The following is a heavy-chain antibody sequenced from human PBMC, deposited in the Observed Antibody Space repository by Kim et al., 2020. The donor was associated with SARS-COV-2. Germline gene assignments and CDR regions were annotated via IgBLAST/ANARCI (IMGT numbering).Heavy chain of an antibody. CDR3: ARGYVGATFFDY. CDR2: ISSSSSYI. J-gene: IGHJ4*02. V-gene: IGHV3-21*04. D-gene: IGHD1-26*01. Sequence: GGSLRLSCAASGFTFSSYSMNWVRQAPGKGLEWVSSISSSSSYIYYADSVKGRFTISRDNAKNSLYLQMNSLRAEDTAVYYCARGYVGATFFDYWGQGTLVTVSS. CDR1: GFTFSSYS.